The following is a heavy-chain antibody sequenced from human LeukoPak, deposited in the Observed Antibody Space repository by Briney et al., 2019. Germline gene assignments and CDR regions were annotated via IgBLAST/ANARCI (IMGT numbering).Heavy chain of an antibody. D-gene: IGHD3-3*01. CDR2: IIPIFGTA. CDR3: ARVFEDFWSGSLDY. CDR1: GGTFSSYA. Sequence: ASVKVSCKASGGTFSSYAISWVRQAPGQGLEWMGGIIPIFGTANYAQKFQGRVTITADESTSTAYMELSSLRSEDTAVYYRARVFEDFWSGSLDYWGQGTLVTVSS. J-gene: IGHJ4*02. V-gene: IGHV1-69*01.